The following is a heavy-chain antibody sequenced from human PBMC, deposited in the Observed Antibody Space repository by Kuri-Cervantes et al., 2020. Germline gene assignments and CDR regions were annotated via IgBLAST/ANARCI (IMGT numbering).Heavy chain of an antibody. CDR1: GYTFTGYY. D-gene: IGHD3-10*02. J-gene: IGHJ4*02. CDR2: INAYNGDT. V-gene: IGHV1-18*04. CDR3: ARDLKAFPYVY. Sequence: ASVKVSCKASGYTFTGYYMHWVRQAPGQGLEWMGWINAYNGDTNYAQNLQGRVTMTTDTSTSTAYMELRSLRSDDTAVYYCARDLKAFPYVYWGQGTLVTVSS.